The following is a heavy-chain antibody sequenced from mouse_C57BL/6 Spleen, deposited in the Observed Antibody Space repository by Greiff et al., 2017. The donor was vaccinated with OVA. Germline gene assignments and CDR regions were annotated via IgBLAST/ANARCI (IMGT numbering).Heavy chain of an antibody. J-gene: IGHJ2*01. CDR3: ARDPGPDYFDY. Sequence: EVKLMESGGGLVKPGGSLKLSCAASGFTFSSYAMSWVRQTPEKRLEWVATISDGGSYTYYPDNVKGRFTISRDNAKNNLYLQMSHLKSEDTAMYYCARDPGPDYFDYWGQGTTLTVSS. CDR1: GFTFSSYA. D-gene: IGHD4-1*01. CDR2: ISDGGSYT. V-gene: IGHV5-4*01.